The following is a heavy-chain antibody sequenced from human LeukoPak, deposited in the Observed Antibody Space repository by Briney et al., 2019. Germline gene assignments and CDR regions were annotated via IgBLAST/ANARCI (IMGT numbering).Heavy chain of an antibody. V-gene: IGHV3-23*01. CDR2: ISGSGGTI. Sequence: GGSLRLSCAASGFTFSSYAMNWVRQAPGKGLEWVSAISGSGGTIYYADSVKGQFTISRDKSKNTLYLQMKSLRAEDTAVYYCAKDHRPYSGYDYVYYYYGMDVWGQGTTVTVSS. D-gene: IGHD5-12*01. CDR3: AKDHRPYSGYDYVYYYYGMDV. J-gene: IGHJ6*02. CDR1: GFTFSSYA.